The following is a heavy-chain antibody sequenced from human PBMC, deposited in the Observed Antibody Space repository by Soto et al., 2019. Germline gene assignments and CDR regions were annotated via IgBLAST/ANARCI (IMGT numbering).Heavy chain of an antibody. CDR2: ICYSGST. Sequence: SETLSLTCTVSGGSISSYYWSWIRQPPGKGLEWIGYICYSGSTNYNPSLKSRVTISVDTSKNQFSLKLSSVTAADTAVYYCARVNIAAVNTRWFDPWGQGTLVTVSS. CDR3: ARVNIAAVNTRWFDP. J-gene: IGHJ5*02. V-gene: IGHV4-59*01. CDR1: GGSISSYY. D-gene: IGHD6-13*01.